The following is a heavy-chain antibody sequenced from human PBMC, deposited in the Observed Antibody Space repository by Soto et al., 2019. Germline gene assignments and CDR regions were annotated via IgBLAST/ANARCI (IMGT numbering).Heavy chain of an antibody. J-gene: IGHJ4*02. V-gene: IGHV3-9*01. D-gene: IGHD6-19*01. CDR2: ISWNSGSI. CDR3: AKDPTGWYRTNFDY. Sequence: GGSLRLSCAASGFTFDDYAMHWVRQAPGKGLEWVSGISWNSGSIGYADSVKGRFTISRDNAKNSLYLQMNSLRAEDTALYYCAKDPTGWYRTNFDYWGQGTLVTVSS. CDR1: GFTFDDYA.